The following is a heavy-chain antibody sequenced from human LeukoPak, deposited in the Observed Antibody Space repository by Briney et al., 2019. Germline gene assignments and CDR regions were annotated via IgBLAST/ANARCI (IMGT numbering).Heavy chain of an antibody. CDR3: AKDFGYCSGGRCFFDY. D-gene: IGHD2-15*01. CDR1: GFTFSSYA. J-gene: IGHJ4*02. Sequence: GGSLRLSCAASGFTFSSYAMSWVRQAPGKGLEWVSAISGSGGSSYYADSVKGRFTISRDLFKNTLYLQMNSLRAEDTAVYYCAKDFGYCSGGRCFFDYWGQGTLVTVSS. CDR2: ISGSGGSS. V-gene: IGHV3-23*01.